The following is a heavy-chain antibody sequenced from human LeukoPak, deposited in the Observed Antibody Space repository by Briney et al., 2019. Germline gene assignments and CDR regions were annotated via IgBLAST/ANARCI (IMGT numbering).Heavy chain of an antibody. Sequence: GGSLRLSCAASGFTFSSYSMNWVRQAPGKGLEWVSFISSSSSTIYYADSVKGRFTISRDNAKNSLYLQMNSLRAEDTAVYYCARDRGGSYSAIDYWGRGTLVTVSS. D-gene: IGHD1-26*01. J-gene: IGHJ4*02. V-gene: IGHV3-48*04. CDR3: ARDRGGSYSAIDY. CDR2: ISSSSSTI. CDR1: GFTFSSYS.